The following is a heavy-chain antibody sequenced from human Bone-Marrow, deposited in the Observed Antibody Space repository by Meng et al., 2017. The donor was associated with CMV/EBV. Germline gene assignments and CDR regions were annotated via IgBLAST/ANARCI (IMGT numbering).Heavy chain of an antibody. V-gene: IGHV3-15*01. Sequence: GESLKISCAVSGLTFSNAWMSWVRQAPGKGLEWVGRIKSKTDGGTTDYAAPVKGRFTITRDDSKNTLYLQMNSLKTEDTAVYYCTTGGVVPAAIGPDYWGQGTLVTVSS. CDR1: GLTFSNAW. CDR2: IKSKTDGGTT. D-gene: IGHD2-2*01. CDR3: TTGGVVPAAIGPDY. J-gene: IGHJ4*02.